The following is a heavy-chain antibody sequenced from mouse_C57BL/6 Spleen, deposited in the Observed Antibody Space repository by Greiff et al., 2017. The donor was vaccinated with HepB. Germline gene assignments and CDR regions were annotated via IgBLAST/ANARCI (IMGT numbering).Heavy chain of an antibody. CDR2: ISSGSSTI. CDR1: GFTFSDYG. Sequence: EVHLVESGGGLVKPGGSLRLSCAASGFTFSDYGMHWVRQAPEKGLEWVAYISSGSSTIYYADTVKGRFTISRDNAKNTLFLQMTSLRSEDTAMYYCARRWLRDMDYWGQGTAVTVSS. CDR3: ARRWLRDMDY. J-gene: IGHJ4*01. V-gene: IGHV5-17*01. D-gene: IGHD1-1*02.